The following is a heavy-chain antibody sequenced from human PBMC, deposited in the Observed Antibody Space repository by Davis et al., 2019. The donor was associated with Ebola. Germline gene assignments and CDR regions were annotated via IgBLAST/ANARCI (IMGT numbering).Heavy chain of an antibody. CDR1: GYNFGTTW. V-gene: IGHV5-51*01. CDR3: ARRGSYAGDSFDI. J-gene: IGHJ3*02. CDR2: IYPGDSDT. D-gene: IGHD1-26*01. Sequence: GESLKISCKASGYNFGTTWIGWVRQLPGKGLEWMGFIYPGDSDTRYSPSFQGQVTISADKSINTAYLQWSSLKASDAAMYYCARRGSYAGDSFDIWGQGTMVTVSS.